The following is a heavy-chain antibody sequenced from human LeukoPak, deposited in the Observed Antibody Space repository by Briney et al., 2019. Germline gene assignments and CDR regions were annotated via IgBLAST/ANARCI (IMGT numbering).Heavy chain of an antibody. J-gene: IGHJ4*02. D-gene: IGHD2-2*01. CDR2: IGRSSSPI. Sequence: GGSLRLSCAASGFTFSTYSMNWVRQAPGKGLEWVSYIGRSSSPIYYADSVKGRFTISRDDAKNSLYLQMNGLRAEDTAVYYCARGPSSQFRTDYWGQGTLVTVSS. CDR3: ARGPSSQFRTDY. V-gene: IGHV3-48*01. CDR1: GFTFSTYS.